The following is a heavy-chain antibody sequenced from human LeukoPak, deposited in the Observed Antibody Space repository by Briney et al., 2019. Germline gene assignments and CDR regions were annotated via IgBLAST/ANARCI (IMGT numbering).Heavy chain of an antibody. D-gene: IGHD2/OR15-2a*01. V-gene: IGHV3-21*01. J-gene: IGHJ4*02. Sequence: GGSLRLSCAASGFTFSSYWMSWVRQAPGKGLEWVSSVSSTGTYIYYADLVEGRFTISRDNAKNSLSLQMNSLRAEDTAVYYCARGVGNFRYYFDFWGQGTLVTVSS. CDR3: ARGVGNFRYYFDF. CDR1: GFTFSSYW. CDR2: VSSTGTYI.